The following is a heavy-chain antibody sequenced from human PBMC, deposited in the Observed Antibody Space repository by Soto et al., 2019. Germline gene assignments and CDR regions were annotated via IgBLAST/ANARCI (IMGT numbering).Heavy chain of an antibody. CDR1: GGSISNSY. V-gene: IGHV4-59*08. CDR3: ARHSPPFFYGSGPWDV. CDR2: IYSSGST. D-gene: IGHD3-10*01. J-gene: IGHJ6*02. Sequence: QVQLQESGPGLVRPSETLSLTCTVSGGSISNSYWSWIRQSPGKGLEWIGYIYSSGSTNYNPSLKCRVTLSAAASKTQCSLTLSPLIAADTAAYYCARHSPPFFYGSGPWDVWGQGTTVTVSS.